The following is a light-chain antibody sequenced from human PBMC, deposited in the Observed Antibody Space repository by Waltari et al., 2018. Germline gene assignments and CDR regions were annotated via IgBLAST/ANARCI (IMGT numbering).Light chain of an antibody. CDR2: SAS. Sequence: DIQMTQSPSSLSTSVGDSVTITCRASQSIRTYLNWYQQKPGKGPSLLIHSASSLQTGVPSRFSGSGSGTDFTLTISSLQPDDFATYYCQQSFSSPYTFGQGTKLEIK. V-gene: IGKV1-39*01. CDR3: QQSFSSPYT. J-gene: IGKJ2*01. CDR1: QSIRTY.